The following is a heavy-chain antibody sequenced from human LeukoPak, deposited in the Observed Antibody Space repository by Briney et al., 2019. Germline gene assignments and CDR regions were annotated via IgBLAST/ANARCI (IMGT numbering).Heavy chain of an antibody. CDR2: IKSDGSSA. J-gene: IGHJ4*02. CDR3: AREMASAAFDY. CDR1: GFTFSVYW. D-gene: IGHD5-24*01. V-gene: IGHV3-74*03. Sequence: GGSLRLSCAASGFTFSVYWMHWVRQAPGKGLVWVSLIKSDGSSAMYADSVKGRFSISRDNAKNTLYLQMNRLRAEDTAVYFCAREMASAAFDYWGQGTPVTVSS.